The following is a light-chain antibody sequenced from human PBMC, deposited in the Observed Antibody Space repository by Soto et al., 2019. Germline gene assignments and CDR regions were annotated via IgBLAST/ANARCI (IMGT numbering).Light chain of an antibody. Sequence: DIVLTQSPSTLSFSPWERSTLSFRASQSVSSYLAWYQQKPGQAPRLLIYDASSRATGIPARFSGSGSGTDFTLTISSLEPEDFAVYYCQHRSNWPPTFGQGTRLEIK. J-gene: IGKJ5*01. CDR1: QSVSSY. CDR2: DAS. CDR3: QHRSNWPPT. V-gene: IGKV3-11*01.